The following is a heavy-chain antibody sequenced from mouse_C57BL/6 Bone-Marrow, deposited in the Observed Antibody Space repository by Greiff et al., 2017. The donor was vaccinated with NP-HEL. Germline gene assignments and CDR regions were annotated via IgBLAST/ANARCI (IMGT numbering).Heavy chain of an antibody. CDR3: TTGGDGKEGY. CDR1: GFNIKDYY. J-gene: IGHJ2*01. CDR2: IDPEDGDT. D-gene: IGHD2-1*01. V-gene: IGHV14-1*01. Sequence: EVKLVESGAELVRPGASVKLSCTASGFNIKDYYMHWVKQRPEQGLEWIGRIDPEDGDTEYAPKFQGKATMTADASSHTAYLQLSSLTSEDTAIYYCTTGGDGKEGYWGQGTTRTVSS.